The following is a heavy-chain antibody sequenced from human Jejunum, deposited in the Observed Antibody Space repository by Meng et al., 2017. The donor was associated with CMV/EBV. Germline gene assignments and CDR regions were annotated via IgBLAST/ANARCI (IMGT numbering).Heavy chain of an antibody. CDR1: AFTFGDSA. V-gene: IGHV3-23*03. D-gene: IGHD3-22*01. CDR3: AKVPGSGYYGIDY. CDR2: IYSGGSRT. J-gene: IGHJ4*02. Sequence: SAFTFGDSAFRWFRQAPGKGLELVSIIYSGGSRTFYAASVTGRFTISRDNSKNTLYLQMDSLRAEDTAIYYCAKVPGSGYYGIDYWGQGTLVTVSS.